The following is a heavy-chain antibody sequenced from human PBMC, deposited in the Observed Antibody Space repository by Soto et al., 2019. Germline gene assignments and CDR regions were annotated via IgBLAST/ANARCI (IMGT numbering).Heavy chain of an antibody. V-gene: IGHV3-30*18. CDR3: AKERRYALYYFDY. Sequence: GGSLRLSCAASGFTFSSYGMHWVRQAPGKGLEWVAVISYDGSNKYYADSVKGRFTISRDNSKNTLYLQMNSLRAEDTAVYYCAKERRYALYYFDYWGQGTLVTVSS. CDR2: ISYDGSNK. D-gene: IGHD3-16*01. CDR1: GFTFSSYG. J-gene: IGHJ4*02.